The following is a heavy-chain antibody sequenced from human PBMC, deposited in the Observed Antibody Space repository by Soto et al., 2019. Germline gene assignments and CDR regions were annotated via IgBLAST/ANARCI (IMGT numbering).Heavy chain of an antibody. CDR2: IYYSGST. D-gene: IGHD3-10*01. V-gene: IGHV4-30-4*01. CDR3: ARANGWFGELGQGWFAT. J-gene: IGHJ5*02. Sequence: SETLSLTCTVSGGSISSGGYYWSWIRHPPGKGLEWIGYIYYSGSTYYNPSLKSRVTISVDTSKNQFSLKLSSVTAADTAVYYWARANGWFGELGQGWFATWCQGT. CDR1: GGSISSGGYY.